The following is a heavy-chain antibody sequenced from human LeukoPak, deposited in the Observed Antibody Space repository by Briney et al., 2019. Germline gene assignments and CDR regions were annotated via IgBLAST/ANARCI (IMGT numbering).Heavy chain of an antibody. D-gene: IGHD3-10*01. CDR3: AKGAMVRGVMSWFDP. CDR2: ISWNSGSI. Sequence: PGGSLRLSCAASGFTFDDYAMHWVRQAPGKGLEWVSGISWNSGSIGYADSVKGRFTIPRDNAKNSLYLQMNSLRAEDTALYYCAKGAMVRGVMSWFDPWGQGTLVTVSS. J-gene: IGHJ5*02. CDR1: GFTFDDYA. V-gene: IGHV3-9*01.